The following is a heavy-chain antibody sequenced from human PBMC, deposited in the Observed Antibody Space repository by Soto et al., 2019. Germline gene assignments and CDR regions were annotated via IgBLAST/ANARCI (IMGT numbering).Heavy chain of an antibody. CDR1: GGSNSCYN. D-gene: IGHD2-2*01. Sequence: ALSLTCTGXGGSNSCYNWSWIRQPPGTGPEWNGHMSDSGSNNDNRSLQCRVTISTDSSKNQFSTKLRSVTAVDTAVYYCDRESVRFSTSAPSNFYHYGMDVWGQGTTVTVSS. V-gene: IGHV4-59*01. CDR2: MSDSGSN. J-gene: IGHJ6*02. CDR3: DRESVRFSTSAPSNFYHYGMDV.